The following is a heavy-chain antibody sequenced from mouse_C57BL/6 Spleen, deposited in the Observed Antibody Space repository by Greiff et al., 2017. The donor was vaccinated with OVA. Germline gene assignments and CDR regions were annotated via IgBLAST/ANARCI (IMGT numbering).Heavy chain of an antibody. CDR3: VREGILRYYYAMDY. CDR2: IRSKSSNYAT. CDR1: GFTFNTYA. Sequence: EVKVVESGGGLVQPKGSLKLSCAASGFTFNTYAMHWVRQAPGKGLEWVARIRSKSSNYATYYADSVKDRFTISRDDSQSMLYLQMNNLKTEDTAMYYCVREGILRYYYAMDYWGQGTSVTVSS. V-gene: IGHV10-3*01. D-gene: IGHD1-1*01. J-gene: IGHJ4*01.